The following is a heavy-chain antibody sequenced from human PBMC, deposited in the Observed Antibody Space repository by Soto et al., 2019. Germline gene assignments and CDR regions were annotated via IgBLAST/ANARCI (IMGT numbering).Heavy chain of an antibody. V-gene: IGHV3-11*01. CDR3: ARNSAVAGTIDY. CDR2: ISSSAGTI. CDR1: GFTFSDYY. D-gene: IGHD6-19*01. Sequence: PGGSVRLSCAASGFTFSDYYMSWIRQAPGKGLEWVSYISSSAGTIYYADSVKGRFTISRDNAKNSLYLQMNSLRAEDTAVYYCARNSAVAGTIDYWGQGTLVTVSS. J-gene: IGHJ4*02.